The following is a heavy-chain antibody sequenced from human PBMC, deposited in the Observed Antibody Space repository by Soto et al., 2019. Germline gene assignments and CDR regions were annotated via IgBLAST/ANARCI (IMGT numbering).Heavy chain of an antibody. Sequence: PSETLSLTGAVSGYSISRGYYWGWIRQSPGKGLEWIGSIYHSGSTYYNPSLKSRVIISVDTSKNQFSLKLSSVTAADTAVYYCARLAPIAAADGMDVWGQGTTVTVSS. CDR3: ARLAPIAAADGMDV. CDR1: GYSISRGYY. CDR2: IYHSGST. V-gene: IGHV4-38-2*01. J-gene: IGHJ6*02. D-gene: IGHD6-13*01.